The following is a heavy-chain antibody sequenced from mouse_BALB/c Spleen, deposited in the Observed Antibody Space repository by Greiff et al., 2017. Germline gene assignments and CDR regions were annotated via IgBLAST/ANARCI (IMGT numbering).Heavy chain of an antibody. CDR2: IDPENGDT. CDR3: NACNTATCMDY. D-gene: IGHD1-2*01. CDR1: GFHIKDYY. J-gene: IGHJ4*01. V-gene: IGHV14-4*02. Sequence: VQLQQSGAELVRSGASVKLSCTASGFHIKDYYMHWVKQRPEQGLEWIGWIDPENGDTEYAPKFQGKATMTADTSSNTAYLQLSSLTSEDTAVYDCNACNTATCMDYWGQGTSVTVSS.